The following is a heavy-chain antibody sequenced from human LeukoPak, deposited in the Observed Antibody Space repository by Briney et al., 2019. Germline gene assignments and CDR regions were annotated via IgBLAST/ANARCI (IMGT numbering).Heavy chain of an antibody. CDR1: GFTFSSYS. V-gene: IGHV3-48*01. CDR3: VRDRQIDAFDI. J-gene: IGHJ3*02. Sequence: PGGSLRLSCAASGFTFSSYSMNWVRQAPGKGLEWASYISSSSTIYYADSVRGRFTISRDNAKNSLYLQMNSLRAEDTAVYYCVRDRQIDAFDIWGQGTMVTVSS. CDR2: ISSSSTI.